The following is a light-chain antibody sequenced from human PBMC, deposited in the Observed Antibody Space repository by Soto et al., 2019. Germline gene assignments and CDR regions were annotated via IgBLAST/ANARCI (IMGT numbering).Light chain of an antibody. Sequence: DIQMTQSPSTLSSSVRDRVTITCRANQSISSWLAWYQQKPGKAPKLLIHDASSWKNGVPSRFSGSGSGTDFTLTISSLQPDDFATYYCQQYNSSPFTFGGGTKVEIK. CDR1: QSISSW. CDR2: DAS. V-gene: IGKV1-5*01. CDR3: QQYNSSPFT. J-gene: IGKJ4*01.